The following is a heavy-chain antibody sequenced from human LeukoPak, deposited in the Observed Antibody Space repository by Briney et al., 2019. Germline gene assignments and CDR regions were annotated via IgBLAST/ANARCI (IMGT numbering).Heavy chain of an antibody. Sequence: ASVKVSCTPSGYTFTTYGISWVRQAPGQGLEWMGWISAYNGNTNYAQKLQGRVTMTTDTSTSTAYMELRSLRSDDTAVYYCARTIWFGEFPPDYWGQGTLVTVSS. V-gene: IGHV1-18*01. J-gene: IGHJ4*02. CDR1: GYTFTTYG. CDR2: ISAYNGNT. D-gene: IGHD3-10*01. CDR3: ARTIWFGEFPPDY.